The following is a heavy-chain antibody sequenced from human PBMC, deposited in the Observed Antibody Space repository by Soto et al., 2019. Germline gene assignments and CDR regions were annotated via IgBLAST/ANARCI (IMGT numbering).Heavy chain of an antibody. V-gene: IGHV1-18*01. D-gene: IGHD2-2*01. CDR2: ISAYNGNT. J-gene: IGHJ4*02. Sequence: AASVKVSCKASGYTFTSYGIVWVRQAPGQGLEWMGWISAYNGNTNYAQKLQGRVTMTTDTSTSTAYMELRSLRSDDTAVYYCARVVPAACLDYWGQGTLVTVSS. CDR3: ARVVPAACLDY. CDR1: GYTFTSYG.